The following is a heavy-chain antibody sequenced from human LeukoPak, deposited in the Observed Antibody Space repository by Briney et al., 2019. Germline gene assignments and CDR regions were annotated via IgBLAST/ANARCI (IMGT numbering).Heavy chain of an antibody. CDR2: VSASGGST. V-gene: IGHV3-23*01. J-gene: IGHJ4*02. CDR1: GFTFSTYA. D-gene: IGHD6-13*01. Sequence: PGGSLRLSCEASGFTFSTYAMSWVRQAPGKGLEWVSAVSASGGSTYFADSVKGRFTISRDNSKNTLFLQMNSLRAEDTAVYYCAKDKGAAAGTIDYWGQGTLVTVSS. CDR3: AKDKGAAAGTIDY.